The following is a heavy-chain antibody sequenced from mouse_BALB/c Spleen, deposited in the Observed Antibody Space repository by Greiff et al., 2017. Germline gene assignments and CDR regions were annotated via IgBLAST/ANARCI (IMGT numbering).Heavy chain of an antibody. D-gene: IGHD2-4*01. CDR3: ARGSSMSTTGFAY. Sequence: EVQLVESGGGLVKPGGSLKLSCAASGFTFSDYYMYWVRQTPEKRLEWVATISDGGSYTYYPDSVKGRFTISRDNAKNNLYLQMSSLKSEDTAMYYCARGSSMSTTGFAYWGQGTLVTVSA. CDR1: GFTFSDYY. J-gene: IGHJ3*01. V-gene: IGHV5-4*02. CDR2: ISDGGSYT.